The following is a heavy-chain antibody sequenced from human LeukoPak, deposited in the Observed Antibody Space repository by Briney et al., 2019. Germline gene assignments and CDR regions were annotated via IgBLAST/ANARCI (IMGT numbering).Heavy chain of an antibody. J-gene: IGHJ4*02. Sequence: PSETLSLTCTVSGGSISSSSYYWGWIRQPPGKGLEWIGSIYYSGSTYYNPSLKSRVTISVDTSKNQFSLKLSSVTAADTAVYYCARVRFNGGYSYGFTFDYWGQGTLVTVSS. CDR3: ARVRFNGGYSYGFTFDY. D-gene: IGHD5-18*01. CDR2: IYYSGST. CDR1: GGSISSSSYY. V-gene: IGHV4-39*07.